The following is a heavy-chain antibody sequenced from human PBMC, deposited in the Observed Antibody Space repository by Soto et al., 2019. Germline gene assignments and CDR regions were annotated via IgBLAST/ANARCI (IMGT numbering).Heavy chain of an antibody. J-gene: IGHJ4*02. D-gene: IGHD3-22*01. CDR3: AKDFYYDSSGPTDY. CDR2: ISYDGSNK. CDR1: GFTFSSYG. V-gene: IGHV3-30*18. Sequence: QVQLVESGGGVVQPGRSPRLSCAASGFTFSSYGMHWVRQAPGKGLEWVAVISYDGSNKYYADSVKGRFTISRDNSKNTLYLQMNSLRAEDTAVYYCAKDFYYDSSGPTDYWGQGTLVTVSS.